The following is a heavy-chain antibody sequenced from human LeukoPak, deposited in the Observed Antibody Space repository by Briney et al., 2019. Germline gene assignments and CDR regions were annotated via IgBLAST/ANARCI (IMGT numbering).Heavy chain of an antibody. Sequence: GGSLRLSCAASGFTFEEYAVLWVPHAPGEGLEWVSGNCWYCGCIGCAHSVRGRLTIPRDNAKNSLYLQMNSLRAEDTALYYCAKVGATGYYFDYWRQGTLVTVSS. CDR3: AKVGATGYYFDY. D-gene: IGHD1-26*01. CDR2: NCWYCGCI. J-gene: IGHJ4*02. V-gene: IGHV3-9*01. CDR1: GFTFEEYA.